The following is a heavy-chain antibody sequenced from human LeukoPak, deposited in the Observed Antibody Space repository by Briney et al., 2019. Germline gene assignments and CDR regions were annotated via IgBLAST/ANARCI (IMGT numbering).Heavy chain of an antibody. J-gene: IGHJ4*02. CDR2: IYYSGST. Sequence: PSETLSLTCTVSGGSISSYYWSWLRQPPGKGLEWIGYIYYSGSTNYNPSLKSRVTISVDTSKNQFSLKLSSVTAADTAVYYCAGYYYDSSGYYYAYWGQGTLVTVSS. CDR3: AGYYYDSSGYYYAY. V-gene: IGHV4-59*01. D-gene: IGHD3-22*01. CDR1: GGSISSYY.